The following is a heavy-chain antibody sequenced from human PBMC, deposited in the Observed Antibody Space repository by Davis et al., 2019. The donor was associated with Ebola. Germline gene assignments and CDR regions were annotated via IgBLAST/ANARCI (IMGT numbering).Heavy chain of an antibody. CDR1: GYTFTSYA. J-gene: IGHJ5*02. CDR2: INAGNGNT. D-gene: IGHD3-10*01. V-gene: IGHV1-3*01. Sequence: ASVKVSCKASGYTFTSYAMHWVRQAPGQRLEWMGWINAGNGNTKYSQKFQGRVTITRDTSASTAYMELSSLRSEDTAVYYCARDCIGAMVQGVIGWFDPWGQGTLVTVSS. CDR3: ARDCIGAMVQGVIGWFDP.